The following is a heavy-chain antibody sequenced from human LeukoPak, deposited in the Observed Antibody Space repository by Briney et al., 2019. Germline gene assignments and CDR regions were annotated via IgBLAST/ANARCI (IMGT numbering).Heavy chain of an antibody. D-gene: IGHD1-26*01. CDR2: IIVGGVST. V-gene: IGHV3-23*01. CDR3: ARGGSPPEALGDALNI. Sequence: PGGSLRLSCAASGFTFSNYAMSWIRQAPGKGLEWVSGIIVGGVSTYHAESVKGRFTISRDNSKNMLYLQMNSLRVEDTAVYYCARGGSPPEALGDALNIWGQGTMVTVSS. J-gene: IGHJ3*02. CDR1: GFTFSNYA.